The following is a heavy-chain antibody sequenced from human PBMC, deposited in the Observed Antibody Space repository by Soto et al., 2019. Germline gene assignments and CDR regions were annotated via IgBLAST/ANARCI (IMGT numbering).Heavy chain of an antibody. J-gene: IGHJ4*02. V-gene: IGHV3-73*01. Sequence: GGSLRLSCAVSGFTFRGSAMHWVRQASGKGLEWVGRIRSKANNYATAYAASVKGRFTISREDSKNTAYLQMNSLKTEDTAIYYCTTQEIVGATGYWGQGTQVTVSS. CDR1: GFTFRGSA. CDR3: TTQEIVGATGY. CDR2: IRSKANNYAT. D-gene: IGHD1-26*01.